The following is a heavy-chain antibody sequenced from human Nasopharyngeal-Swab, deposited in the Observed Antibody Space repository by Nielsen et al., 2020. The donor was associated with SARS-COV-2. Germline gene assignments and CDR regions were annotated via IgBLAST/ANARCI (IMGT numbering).Heavy chain of an antibody. CDR2: IWYDGSNK. J-gene: IGHJ2*01. CDR3: ARGGWLQIITYFDL. CDR1: GFPFSNYG. V-gene: IGHV3-33*01. Sequence: GSLKISCAAPGFPFSNYGMHWVRQAPGKGLEWVALIWYDGSNKYYADSVKGRFTISRDNSKNTLYLQMNSLRAEDTAVYYCARGGWLQIITYFDLWGRGTLVTVSS. D-gene: IGHD5-24*01.